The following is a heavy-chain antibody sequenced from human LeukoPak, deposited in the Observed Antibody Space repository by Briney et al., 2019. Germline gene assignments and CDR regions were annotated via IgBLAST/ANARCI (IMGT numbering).Heavy chain of an antibody. CDR3: TRSGAGAGPFDY. CDR2: ARNKANSYTT. Sequence: GGSLRLSCAASGFTFSNAWMSWVRQAPGKGLEWVGRARNKANSYTTEYAASVKGRFTVSRDDSKTSVYLQMNGLKTEDTAVYYCTRSGAGAGPFDYWGRGTLVTVSS. V-gene: IGHV3-72*01. CDR1: GFTFSNAW. J-gene: IGHJ4*02. D-gene: IGHD3-10*01.